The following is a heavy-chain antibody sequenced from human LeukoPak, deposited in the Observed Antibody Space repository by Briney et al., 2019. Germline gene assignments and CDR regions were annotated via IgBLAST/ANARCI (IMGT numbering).Heavy chain of an antibody. CDR3: ARDVHDSSGYYRLPFYYYGMDV. D-gene: IGHD3-22*01. CDR1: GFTFSSYS. CDR2: ISSSSSYI. Sequence: GGSLRLSCAASGFTFSSYSMNWVRQAPGKGLEWVSSISSSSSYIYYADSMKGRFTISRDNAKNSLYLQMNSLRAEDTAVYYCARDVHDSSGYYRLPFYYYGMDVWGQGTTVTVSS. J-gene: IGHJ6*02. V-gene: IGHV3-21*01.